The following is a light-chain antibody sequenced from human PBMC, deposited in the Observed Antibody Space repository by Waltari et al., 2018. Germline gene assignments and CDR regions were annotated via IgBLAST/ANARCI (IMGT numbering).Light chain of an antibody. J-gene: IGKJ1*01. CDR2: GAS. CDR3: QQFDNSPPRWT. V-gene: IGKV3-15*01. Sequence: EIVMTQSPATLSVSPGERATLSCRASQSVSNNLAWYQQKPGQAPRLLIYGASTRATGIPARFSGSGSGTEFTLTISSLQSEDFAVYYCQQFDNSPPRWTFGQGTKVEVK. CDR1: QSVSNN.